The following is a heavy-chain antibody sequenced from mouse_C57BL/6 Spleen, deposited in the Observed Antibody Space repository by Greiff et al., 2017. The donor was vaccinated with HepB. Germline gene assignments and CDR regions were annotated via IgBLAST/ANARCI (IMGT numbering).Heavy chain of an antibody. CDR2: IYPRSGNT. CDR3: ARIYYYGSSYVLFAY. J-gene: IGHJ3*01. D-gene: IGHD1-1*01. Sequence: QVQLQQSGAELARPGASVKLSCKASGYTFTSYGISWVKQRTGQGLEWIGEIYPRSGNTYYNEKFKCKATLTADKSSSTAYMELRSLTSEDSAVYFCARIYYYGSSYVLFAYWGQGTLVTVSA. CDR1: GYTFTSYG. V-gene: IGHV1-81*01.